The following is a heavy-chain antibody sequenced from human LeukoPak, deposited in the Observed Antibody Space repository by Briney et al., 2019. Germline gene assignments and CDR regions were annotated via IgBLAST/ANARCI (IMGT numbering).Heavy chain of an antibody. CDR1: GYTFTTFG. CDR3: ARAVAVANVDY. Sequence: ASVKVSCKASGYTFTTFGINWVRQAPGQGLEWMGWISTYNGNTNYAQKLQGRVTMTTDTSTSTAYMDPRNLRSDDTAMYYCARAVAVANVDYWGQGTLVTVSS. CDR2: ISTYNGNT. J-gene: IGHJ4*02. V-gene: IGHV1-18*01. D-gene: IGHD6-19*01.